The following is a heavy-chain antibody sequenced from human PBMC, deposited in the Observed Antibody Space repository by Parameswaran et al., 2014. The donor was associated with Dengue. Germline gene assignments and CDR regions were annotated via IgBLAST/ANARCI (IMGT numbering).Heavy chain of an antibody. Sequence: ETLSLTCAASGFTFSSCAMSWVRQAPGKGLEWVSAISGSGGSTYYADSVKGRFTISRDNSKNTLYLQMNSLRAEDTAVYYCAKVGGRWYFDYWGQGTLVTVSS. CDR2: ISGSGGST. CDR1: GFTFSSCA. CDR3: AKVGGRWYFDY. V-gene: IGHV3-23*01. D-gene: IGHD2-15*01. J-gene: IGHJ4*02.